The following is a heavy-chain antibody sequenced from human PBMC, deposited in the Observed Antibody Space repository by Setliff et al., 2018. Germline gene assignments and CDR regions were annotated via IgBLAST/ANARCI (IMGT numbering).Heavy chain of an antibody. CDR2: IYYSGST. CDR1: GGSISSSSYY. Sequence: SETLSLTCTVSGGSISSSSYYWGWIRQPPGKGLEWIGSIYYSGSTYYNPSLKSRVTISVDTSKNQFSLKLSSVTAADTAVYYCARRSTYYNFWSGYWDHWGQGTLVTVSS. V-gene: IGHV4-39*07. CDR3: ARRSTYYNFWSGYWDH. J-gene: IGHJ4*02. D-gene: IGHD3-3*01.